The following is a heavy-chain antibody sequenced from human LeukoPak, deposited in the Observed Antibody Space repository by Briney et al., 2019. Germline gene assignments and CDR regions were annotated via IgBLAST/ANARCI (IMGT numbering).Heavy chain of an antibody. D-gene: IGHD2-15*01. Sequence: GGSLRLSCAASGLTFSDNQMAWIRQAPGKGLEWVSHISSSGRTIFYVDSVKGRFTISRDDAKSSVYLQMNSLRAEDTAVYYCAGSGFDYWGQGTLVTVSS. J-gene: IGHJ4*02. CDR2: ISSSGRTI. CDR3: AGSGFDY. V-gene: IGHV3-11*04. CDR1: GLTFSDNQ.